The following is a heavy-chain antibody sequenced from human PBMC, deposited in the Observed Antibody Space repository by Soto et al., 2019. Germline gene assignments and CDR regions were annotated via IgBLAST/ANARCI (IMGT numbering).Heavy chain of an antibody. V-gene: IGHV4-59*01. CDR3: ARENLGDGGGFFFDY. CDR2: IYYSGST. D-gene: IGHD3-3*01. Sequence: ETLSLTCTVSGGSISSYYWSWIRQPPGKGLEWIGYIYYSGSTNYNPSLKSRVTISVDTSKNQFSLKLSSVTAADTAVYYCARENLGDGGGFFFDYGGRGTRVPFPS. CDR1: GGSISSYY. J-gene: IGHJ4*02.